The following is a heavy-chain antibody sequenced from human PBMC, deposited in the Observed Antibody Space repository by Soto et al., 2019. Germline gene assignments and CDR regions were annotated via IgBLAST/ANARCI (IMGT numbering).Heavy chain of an antibody. CDR3: ARRPGLDY. J-gene: IGHJ4*02. CDR1: GFTFSSYG. CDR2: IWYDGSNK. V-gene: IGHV3-33*01. Sequence: QVQLVESGGGVVQPGRSLRLSCAASGFTFSSYGMHWVRQAPGKGLEWVAVIWYDGSNKYYADSVKGRFTIARDNSKNTLYLKMNSLRADDTAVYYCARRPGLDYWGQGTLVTVSS.